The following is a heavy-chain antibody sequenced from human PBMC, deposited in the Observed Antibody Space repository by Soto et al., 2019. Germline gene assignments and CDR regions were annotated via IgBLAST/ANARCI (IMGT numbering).Heavy chain of an antibody. J-gene: IGHJ4*02. CDR3: ARARSDYGDSLYYFDY. Sequence: GGSLRLSCAASGFTFSSYSMNWVRQAPGKGLEWVSSISSSSSYIYYADSVKGRFTISRDNAKNSLYLQMNSLRAEDTAVYYCARARSDYGDSLYYFDYWGQGTLVTVSS. D-gene: IGHD4-17*01. CDR2: ISSSSSYI. CDR1: GFTFSSYS. V-gene: IGHV3-21*01.